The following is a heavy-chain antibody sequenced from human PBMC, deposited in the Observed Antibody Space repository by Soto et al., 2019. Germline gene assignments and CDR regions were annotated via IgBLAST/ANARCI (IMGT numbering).Heavy chain of an antibody. CDR1: GYTFTSYG. D-gene: IGHD3-22*01. CDR2: ISAYNGNT. J-gene: IGHJ4*02. V-gene: IGHV1-18*01. Sequence: ASVKVSCKASGYTFTSYGISWVRQPPGQGLEWMGWISAYNGNTNYAQKLQGRVTMTTDTSTSTAYMELRSLRSDDTAVYYCARDTYYYDSSGYYARFDYWGQGTLVTVSS. CDR3: ARDTYYYDSSGYYARFDY.